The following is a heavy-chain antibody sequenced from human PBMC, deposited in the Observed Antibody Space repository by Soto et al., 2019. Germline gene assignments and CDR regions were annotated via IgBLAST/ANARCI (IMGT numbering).Heavy chain of an antibody. Sequence: ASVKVSCKASGYTFSSYYMHWVRRAPGQGLEWVGLINPSGVSTNYAQKLQGRVTMTKDTSTSTVYLELSSLSSEDTAVYYCARASGSGRRFDYWGQGALVTVSS. CDR3: ARASGSGRRFDY. CDR1: GYTFSSYY. V-gene: IGHV1-46*03. J-gene: IGHJ4*02. D-gene: IGHD2-15*01. CDR2: INPSGVST.